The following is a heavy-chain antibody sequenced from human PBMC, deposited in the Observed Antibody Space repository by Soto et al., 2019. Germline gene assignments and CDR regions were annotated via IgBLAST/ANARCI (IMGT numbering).Heavy chain of an antibody. CDR1: SGSISSSNW. V-gene: IGHV4-4*02. CDR2: IYHSGST. D-gene: IGHD6-13*01. J-gene: IGHJ5*02. CDR3: ARSPTSSSWPNWFDP. Sequence: QVQLQESGPGLVKPSGTLSLTCAVSSGSISSSNWWSWVRQPPGKGLEWIGEIYHSGSTNYNPSLKSRVTISVDKSKNQSSLKLSSVTAAATAVYYCARSPTSSSWPNWFDPWGQGTLVTVSS.